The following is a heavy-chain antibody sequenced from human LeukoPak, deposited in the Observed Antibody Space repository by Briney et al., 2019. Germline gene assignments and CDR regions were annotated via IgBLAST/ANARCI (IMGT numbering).Heavy chain of an antibody. J-gene: IGHJ4*02. D-gene: IGHD5-12*01. Sequence: GGSLRLSCAASGFTFSIYWMHWVRQAPGEGLVWVSRINGDGRTATYADSVKGRFTISRDNAKNTLSLQMNSLRAEDTAVYYCAKDRVAPTSYYFDYWGQGTLVTVSS. CDR2: INGDGRTA. CDR3: AKDRVAPTSYYFDY. CDR1: GFTFSIYW. V-gene: IGHV3-74*01.